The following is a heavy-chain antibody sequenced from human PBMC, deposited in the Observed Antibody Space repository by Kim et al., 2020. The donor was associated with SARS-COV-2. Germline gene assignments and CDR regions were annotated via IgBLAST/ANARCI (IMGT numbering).Heavy chain of an antibody. Sequence: SETLSLTCTVSGGSISSGGYYWSWIRQHPGKGLEWIGYIYYSGSTYYNPSLKSRVTISVDTSKNQFSLKLSSVTAADTAVYYCASVRREQLALDYWGQGTLVTVSS. D-gene: IGHD6-6*01. V-gene: IGHV4-31*03. CDR2: IYYSGST. CDR3: ASVRREQLALDY. J-gene: IGHJ4*02. CDR1: GGSISSGGYY.